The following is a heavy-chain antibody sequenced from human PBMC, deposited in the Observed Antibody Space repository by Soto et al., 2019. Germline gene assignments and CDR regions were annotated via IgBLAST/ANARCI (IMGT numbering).Heavy chain of an antibody. CDR1: GGSFSGYY. CDR3: ASSGMVRYFDY. J-gene: IGHJ4*02. CDR2: INHSGST. V-gene: IGHV4-34*01. D-gene: IGHD3-10*01. Sequence: SETLSLTCAVYGGSFSGYYWSWIRQPPGKGLEWIGEINHSGSTNYNPSLKSRVTISVDTSKNQFSLKLSSVTAADTAVYYCASSGMVRYFDYWGQGTLVTVSS.